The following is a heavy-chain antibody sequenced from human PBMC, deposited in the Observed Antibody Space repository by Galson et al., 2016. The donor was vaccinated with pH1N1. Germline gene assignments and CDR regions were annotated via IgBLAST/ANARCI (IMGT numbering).Heavy chain of an antibody. CDR1: GYMFTSYG. D-gene: IGHD3-22*01. CDR3: ARDAAMIVVGSGYAFDI. V-gene: IGHV1-18*01. J-gene: IGHJ3*02. Sequence: SVKVSCKASGYMFTSYGITWVRQAPGQGLEWMGLISGYNGNTNYAQKFQGRLTMTRDTSTSTVYMELSSLRSGDTAVYYCARDAAMIVVGSGYAFDIWGQGTMVTVSS. CDR2: ISGYNGNT.